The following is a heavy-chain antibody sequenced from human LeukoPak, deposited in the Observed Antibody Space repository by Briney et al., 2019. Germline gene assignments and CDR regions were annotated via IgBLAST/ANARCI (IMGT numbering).Heavy chain of an antibody. V-gene: IGHV4-59*01. Sequence: SETLSLTCTVSGGSISNYYWSWIRQPPGKGLERIGYIYYSGSTNYNPSLKSRVTISVDTSKNQFSLKLYSVTAADTAVYYCARDPSTYGGYGYYFDYWGQGTLVTVSS. CDR2: IYYSGST. CDR3: ARDPSTYGGYGYYFDY. CDR1: GGSISNYY. J-gene: IGHJ4*02. D-gene: IGHD5-12*01.